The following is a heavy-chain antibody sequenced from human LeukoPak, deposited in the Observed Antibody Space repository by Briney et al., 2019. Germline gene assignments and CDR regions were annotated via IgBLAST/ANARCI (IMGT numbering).Heavy chain of an antibody. CDR3: ARPTRHDRSGYYFDY. V-gene: IGHV5-51*01. CDR1: GYSFTSYW. Sequence: GESLKISCKGSGYSFTSYWIGWVRQMPGKGLEWMGIIYPGDSDTRYSPSFQGQVTISADKSISTAYLQWSSLKASDTAMYHCARPTRHDRSGYYFDYWGQGTLVTVSS. CDR2: IYPGDSDT. J-gene: IGHJ4*02. D-gene: IGHD6-25*01.